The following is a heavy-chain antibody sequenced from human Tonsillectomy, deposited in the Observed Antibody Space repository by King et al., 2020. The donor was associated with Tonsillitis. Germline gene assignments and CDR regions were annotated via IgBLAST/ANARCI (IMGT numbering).Heavy chain of an antibody. CDR2: IIPILGIA. CDR3: AKAVEGIAAPCI. CDR1: GGTFNSYA. D-gene: IGHD6-13*01. V-gene: IGHV1-69*04. Sequence: QLVQSGAEVKKPGSSVKVSCKSSGGTFNSYAINWVRQAPGQGLEWMGRIIPILGIANYAQKFQDRVTITADISASTAYMELSGLRSEDTAVFYCAKAVEGIAAPCIWGQGTLVSVSS. J-gene: IGHJ4*02.